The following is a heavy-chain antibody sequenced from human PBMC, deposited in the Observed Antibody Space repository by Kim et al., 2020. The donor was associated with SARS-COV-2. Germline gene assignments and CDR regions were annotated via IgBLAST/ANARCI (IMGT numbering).Heavy chain of an antibody. CDR2: ISYDGSNK. CDR3: ARDGIAARLGHYYYYGMDV. V-gene: IGHV3-30*04. D-gene: IGHD6-6*01. CDR1: GFTFSSYA. J-gene: IGHJ6*02. Sequence: GGSLRLSCAASGFTFSSYAMHWVRQAPGKGLEWVAVISYDGSNKYYADSVKGRFTISRDNSKNTLYLQMNSLRAEDTAVYYCARDGIAARLGHYYYYGMDVWGQGTTVTVSS.